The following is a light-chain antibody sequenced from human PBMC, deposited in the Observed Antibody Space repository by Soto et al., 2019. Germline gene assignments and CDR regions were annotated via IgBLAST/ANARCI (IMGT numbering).Light chain of an antibody. CDR1: QSVSSN. V-gene: IGKV3-15*01. J-gene: IGKJ2*01. CDR2: GAF. Sequence: EIVMTQSPATLAVSPGERVTLSCRPSQSVSSNLAWYQQNPGQAPRLLIYGAFIRATGIPARFSGSGSGTEFTLTISSLQSEDFAIYYCQHYNNWPPYTFGQGTKVEIK. CDR3: QHYNNWPPYT.